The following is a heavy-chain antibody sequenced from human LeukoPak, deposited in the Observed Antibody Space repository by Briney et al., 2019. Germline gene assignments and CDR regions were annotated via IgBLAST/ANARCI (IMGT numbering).Heavy chain of an antibody. CDR2: IYSSGTT. Sequence: SETLSLTCTVSGGSISGYYWTWIRQPPWKGLEWIGYIYSSGTTNYNPSLKSRVSISIDRSKNQFSLKLSSVTAADTAVYYCARINHFDSSGYFYDEFWGQGTLVTVSS. J-gene: IGHJ4*02. CDR1: GGSISGYY. CDR3: ARINHFDSSGYFYDEF. D-gene: IGHD3-22*01. V-gene: IGHV4-59*01.